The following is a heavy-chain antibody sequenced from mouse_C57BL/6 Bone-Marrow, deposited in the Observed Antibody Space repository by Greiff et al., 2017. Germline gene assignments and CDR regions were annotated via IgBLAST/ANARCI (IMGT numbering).Heavy chain of an antibody. J-gene: IGHJ3*01. V-gene: IGHV14-4*01. CDR2: IDPENGDT. CDR3: TTPAQATKFAY. CDR1: GFNIKDDY. D-gene: IGHD3-2*02. Sequence: EVMLVESGAELVRPGASVKLSCTASGFNIKDDYMHWVKQRPEQGLEWIGWIDPENGDTEYASKFQGKATITADTSSNTAYLQLSSLTSEDTAVYYCTTPAQATKFAYWGQGTLVTVSA.